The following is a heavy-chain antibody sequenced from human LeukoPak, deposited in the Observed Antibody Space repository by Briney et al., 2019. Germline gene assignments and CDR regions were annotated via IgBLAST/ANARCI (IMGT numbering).Heavy chain of an antibody. V-gene: IGHV3-23*01. D-gene: IGHD3-9*01. CDR3: ARGHYDILTGYYADY. J-gene: IGHJ4*02. Sequence: GGSLRLSCAASGFTFSSYALTWVRQAPGQGLEWVSTISGSGGSTYYADSVKGRFTISRDNAKNSLYLQMNSLRAEDTAVYYCARGHYDILTGYYADYWGQGTLVTVSS. CDR2: ISGSGGST. CDR1: GFTFSSYA.